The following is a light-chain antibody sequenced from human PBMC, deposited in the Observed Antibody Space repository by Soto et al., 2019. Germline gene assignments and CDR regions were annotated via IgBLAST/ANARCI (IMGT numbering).Light chain of an antibody. Sequence: EVVMTHSPATLSVSPWERATLSCRASESVSRNLAWYQQKPGQAPRLLIYDASTRATGIPDRFSGGGSGTEFTLTISSLQSEDFVVYYCQQYNSWPPITFGQGNDWRL. V-gene: IGKV3-15*01. CDR2: DAS. J-gene: IGKJ5*01. CDR3: QQYNSWPPIT. CDR1: ESVSRN.